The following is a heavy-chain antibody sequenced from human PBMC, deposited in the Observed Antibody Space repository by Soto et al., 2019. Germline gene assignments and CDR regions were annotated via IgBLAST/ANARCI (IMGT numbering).Heavy chain of an antibody. CDR1: GYSFTDYH. J-gene: IGHJ6*02. Sequence: GASVKVSCKASGYSFTDYHIHWVRQAPGQGLEWLGRINPKSGGTSTAQKFQGWVTMTTDTSISTASMELTRLTSDDTAIYYCTRGDSTDCSNGVCSFFYNHDMDVWGQGTTVTVSS. CDR3: TRGDSTDCSNGVCSFFYNHDMDV. CDR2: INPKSGGT. D-gene: IGHD2-8*01. V-gene: IGHV1-2*04.